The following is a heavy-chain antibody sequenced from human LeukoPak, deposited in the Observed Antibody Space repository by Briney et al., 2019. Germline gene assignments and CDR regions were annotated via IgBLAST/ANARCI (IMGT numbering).Heavy chain of an antibody. J-gene: IGHJ4*02. CDR2: ISHSGST. V-gene: IGHV4-34*01. CDR1: GGSFSGYY. D-gene: IGHD6-6*01. Sequence: PSETLSLTCAVYGGSFSGYYWSWIRQPPGKGLEWIGEISHSGSTNYNPSLKSRVTISVDTSKNQFSLKLSSVTAADTAVYYCARLSIAAPHWGQGTLVTVSS. CDR3: ARLSIAAPH.